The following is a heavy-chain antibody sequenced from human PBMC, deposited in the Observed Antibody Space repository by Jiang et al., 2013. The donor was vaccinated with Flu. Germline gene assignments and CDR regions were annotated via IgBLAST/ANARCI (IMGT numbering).Heavy chain of an antibody. D-gene: IGHD6-13*01. J-gene: IGHJ3*02. CDR2: INPNSGTT. Sequence: SGAEVKKPGASMRVSCKTSGYSFTAHYIHWVRQAPGQGLESLGWINPNSGTTNYAQKFQGRVTMTREKSTTTVFLELSSLRSDDTAMYYCARDQGSSWYLGAFDIWGQGTMVTVSS. CDR1: GYSFTAHY. V-gene: IGHV1-2*02. CDR3: ARDQGSSWYLGAFDI.